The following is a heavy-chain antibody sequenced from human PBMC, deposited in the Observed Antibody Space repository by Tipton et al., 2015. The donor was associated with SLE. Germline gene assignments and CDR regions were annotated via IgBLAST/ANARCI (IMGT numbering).Heavy chain of an antibody. CDR3: ARGILGEPVAFDM. V-gene: IGHV3-74*03. D-gene: IGHD1-26*01. CDR1: GVTFSSHW. J-gene: IGHJ3*02. CDR2: VNTDGVTT. Sequence: GSLRLSCVVSGVTFSSHWMHWVRQAPGKGLVWVSRVNTDGVTTEYAHSVRGRFTISRDNAKNTVYLQMNSLTVEDTAVYYCARGILGEPVAFDMWGQGTMAIVSS.